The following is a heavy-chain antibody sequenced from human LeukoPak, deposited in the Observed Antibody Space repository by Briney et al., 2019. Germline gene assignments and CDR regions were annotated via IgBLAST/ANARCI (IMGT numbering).Heavy chain of an antibody. CDR1: GSTFTSYY. CDR2: INPSSGST. V-gene: IGHV1-46*01. Sequence: ASGKLSCKAAGSTFTSYYMHWVRQAPGPGLEWMGIINPSSGSTSYAQNFQDRVKMTRDTSRSTVYMELSSLRSEDTAVYYCARRAGHHYYFDYWGQGTLVTVSS. CDR3: ARRAGHHYYFDY. D-gene: IGHD6-13*01. J-gene: IGHJ4*02.